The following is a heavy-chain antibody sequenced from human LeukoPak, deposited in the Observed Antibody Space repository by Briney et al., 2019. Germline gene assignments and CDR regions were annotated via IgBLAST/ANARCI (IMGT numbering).Heavy chain of an antibody. V-gene: IGHV3-9*03. CDR3: ASQKLGYCSGGSCYGDAFDI. J-gene: IGHJ3*02. CDR2: ISWNSSSI. Sequence: PGGSLRLSCAASGFTFDDYAMQWVRQAPGKGLEWVSGISWNSSSIGYADSVKGRFTISRDNAKNSLYLQMNSLRAEDMALYYCASQKLGYCSGGSCYGDAFDIWGQGTMVTVSS. CDR1: GFTFDDYA. D-gene: IGHD2-15*01.